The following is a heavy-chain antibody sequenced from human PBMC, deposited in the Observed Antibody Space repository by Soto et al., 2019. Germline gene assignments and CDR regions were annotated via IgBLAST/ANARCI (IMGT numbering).Heavy chain of an antibody. J-gene: IGHJ4*02. D-gene: IGHD6-19*01. Sequence: SETLSLTCTVSGGSISSSSYYWGWIRQPPGKGLEWIGSIYYSGSTYYNPSLKSRVTLSVDTSKNQFSLKLSSVTAADTAVYYCARREGSGWKPLDYWGLGTLVTVSS. CDR3: ARREGSGWKPLDY. V-gene: IGHV4-39*01. CDR1: GGSISSSSYY. CDR2: IYYSGST.